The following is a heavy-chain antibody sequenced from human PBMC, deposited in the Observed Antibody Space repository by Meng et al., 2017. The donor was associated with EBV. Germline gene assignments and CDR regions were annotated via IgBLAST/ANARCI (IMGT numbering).Heavy chain of an antibody. CDR1: GGPFRNYA. V-gene: IGHV1-69*01. D-gene: IGHD3-10*01. CDR2: FLPTLGAP. Sequence: QVQLVQVAAEWKRPGSSGKVSCKTSGGPFRNYAISWVRQAPGQGLEWLGGFLPTLGAPNYAQKFHGRVSITADESTSTHYMDLSSLRSEDTAVYYCASESGRGYTPDYWGQGTLVTVSS. J-gene: IGHJ4*02. CDR3: ASESGRGYTPDY.